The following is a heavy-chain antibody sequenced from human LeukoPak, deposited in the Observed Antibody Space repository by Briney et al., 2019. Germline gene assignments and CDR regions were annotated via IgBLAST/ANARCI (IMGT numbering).Heavy chain of an antibody. CDR2: IYPGDSDT. D-gene: IGHD3-10*01. J-gene: IGHJ6*03. CDR1: GYSFTSYW. V-gene: IGHV5-51*01. CDR3: ARHELDYYGSGSTWSYYMDV. Sequence: GKSLKISCKGSGYSFTSYWIGWVRQMPGKGLEWMGIIYPGDSDTRYSPSFQGQVTISADKSISTAYLQWSSLKASDTAMYYCARHELDYYGSGSTWSYYMDVWGKGTTVTVSS.